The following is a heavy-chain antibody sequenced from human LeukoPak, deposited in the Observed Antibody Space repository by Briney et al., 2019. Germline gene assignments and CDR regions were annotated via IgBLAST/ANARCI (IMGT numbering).Heavy chain of an antibody. Sequence: ASVKVSCKASGGTFSSYAISWVRQAPGQGLEWMGGIIPIFGTANYAQKFQGRVTVTTDESTSTAYMELSSLRSEDTAVYYCARDTCFRRDSYGLLDYWGQGTLVTVSS. D-gene: IGHD5-18*01. CDR1: GGTFSSYA. J-gene: IGHJ4*02. CDR3: ARDTCFRRDSYGLLDY. CDR2: IIPIFGTA. V-gene: IGHV1-69*05.